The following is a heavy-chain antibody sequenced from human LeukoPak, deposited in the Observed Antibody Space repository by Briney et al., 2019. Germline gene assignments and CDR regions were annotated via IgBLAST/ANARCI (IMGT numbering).Heavy chain of an antibody. CDR1: GFTFSSYA. D-gene: IGHD5-18*01. CDR3: AKNTLRGYSYGLDY. CDR2: ISYDGNNK. J-gene: IGHJ4*02. Sequence: GGSLRLSCAASGFTFSSYAMHWVRQAPGKGLEWVAVISYDGNNKYYADSVKGRFTISRDNSKNTLYLQMNSLRAEDTAVYYCAKNTLRGYSYGLDYWGQGTLVTVSS. V-gene: IGHV3-30-3*02.